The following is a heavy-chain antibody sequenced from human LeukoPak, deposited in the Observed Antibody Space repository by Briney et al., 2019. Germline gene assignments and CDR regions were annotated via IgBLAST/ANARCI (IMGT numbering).Heavy chain of an antibody. D-gene: IGHD1-26*01. CDR2: IYYSGST. J-gene: IGHJ4*02. V-gene: IGHV4-59*01. CDR3: ARVVPARSSAPPTLFDY. CDR1: GGSISSYY. Sequence: SETLSLTCTVSGGSISSYYWSWIRQPPGKGLEWIGYIYYSGSTNYNPSLKSRVTISVDTSKNQFSLKLSSVTAADTAVYYCARVVPARSSAPPTLFDYWGQGTLVTVSS.